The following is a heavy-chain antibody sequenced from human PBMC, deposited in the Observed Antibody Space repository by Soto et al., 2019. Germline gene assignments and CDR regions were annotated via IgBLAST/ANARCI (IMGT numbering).Heavy chain of an antibody. Sequence: PSETLSLTCTVSGGSISSGGYYWSWIRQHPGKGLEWIGYIYYSGSTYYNPSLKSRVTISVDTSKNQFSLKLSSVTAADTAVYYCAMSTAIGFRFDPWGQGTLVTVSS. CDR2: IYYSGST. J-gene: IGHJ5*02. CDR3: AMSTAIGFRFDP. D-gene: IGHD2-21*02. V-gene: IGHV4-31*03. CDR1: GGSISSGGYY.